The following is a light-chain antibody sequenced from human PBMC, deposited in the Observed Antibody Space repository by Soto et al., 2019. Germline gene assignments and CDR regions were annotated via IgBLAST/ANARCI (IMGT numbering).Light chain of an antibody. CDR3: QQSYSTPYT. CDR1: QSISSL. J-gene: IGKJ2*01. V-gene: IGKV1-39*01. CDR2: AAS. Sequence: DIQMTQSPSSLSASVGDRVTITCRASQSISSLLNWYQQEPGKAPKFLMYAASSLQSGVPSRFSGSGSGTDFTLTISSLQPEDFATYYCQQSYSTPYTFGQGTKLEVK.